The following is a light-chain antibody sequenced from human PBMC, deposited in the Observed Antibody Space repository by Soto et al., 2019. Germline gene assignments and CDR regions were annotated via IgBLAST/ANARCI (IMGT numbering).Light chain of an antibody. V-gene: IGKV1-5*03. CDR3: QQYNTYSRT. CDR1: QSISTY. Sequence: DIQMTQSPSTLSASVGGRVAITCRASQSISTYLAWDKQKPGKAPKLLIEKASSLESGGPSRVSGRGSGAECTLTSSSLQPDDFATEDCQQYNTYSRTFGQGTKVDIK. J-gene: IGKJ1*01. CDR2: KAS.